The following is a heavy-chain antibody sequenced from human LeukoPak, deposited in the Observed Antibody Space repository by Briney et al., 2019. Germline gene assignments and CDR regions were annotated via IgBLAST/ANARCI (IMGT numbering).Heavy chain of an antibody. CDR2: ISYDGSNK. D-gene: IGHD2-15*01. Sequence: PGRSLRLSCAASGFTFSSYGMHWVRQAPGKGLEWVAVISYDGSNKYYADSVKGRFTISRDNSKNTLYLQMNSLRAEDTAVYYCAKDLYVVAALIDYWGQGTLVTVSS. CDR3: AKDLYVVAALIDY. CDR1: GFTFSSYG. V-gene: IGHV3-30*18. J-gene: IGHJ4*02.